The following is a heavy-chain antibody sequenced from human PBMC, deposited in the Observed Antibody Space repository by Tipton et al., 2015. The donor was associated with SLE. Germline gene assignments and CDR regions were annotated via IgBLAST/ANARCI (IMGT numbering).Heavy chain of an antibody. CDR2: IYDTETT. J-gene: IGHJ3*02. V-gene: IGHV4-31*03. Sequence: TLSLTCTVSGGSISSGNYYWTWIRQHPGKGLEWIGYIYDTETTHYTPSLKSRVTMSIDRSKNHFSLRLRSVSAADTAIYFCAREVDTMDDSDAFDIWGQGTMVTVSS. D-gene: IGHD3-10*01. CDR1: GGSISSGNYY. CDR3: AREVDTMDDSDAFDI.